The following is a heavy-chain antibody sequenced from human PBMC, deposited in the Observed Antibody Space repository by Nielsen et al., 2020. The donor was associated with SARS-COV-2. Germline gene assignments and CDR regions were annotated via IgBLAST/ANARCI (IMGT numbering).Heavy chain of an antibody. CDR1: GGTFSSYA. CDR2: IIPIFGTA. V-gene: IGHV1-69*13. D-gene: IGHD6-19*01. J-gene: IGHJ4*02. Sequence: SVKVSCKASGGTFSSYAISWVRQAPGQGLEWMGGIIPIFGTANYAQKFQGRVTITADESTSTAYMELSGLRSEDTAVYYCARDRPGYSSGWRFGHDYWGQGTLVTVSS. CDR3: ARDRPGYSSGWRFGHDY.